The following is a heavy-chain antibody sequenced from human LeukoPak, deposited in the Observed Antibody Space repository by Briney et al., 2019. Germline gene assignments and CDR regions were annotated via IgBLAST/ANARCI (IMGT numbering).Heavy chain of an antibody. V-gene: IGHV3-23*01. D-gene: IGHD4-17*01. Sequence: GGSLRLSCAASGFTFSSYAMSWVRQAPGKGLEWVSAISGGGSTYYADSVKGRFTISRDNSKNTLYLQMNSLRAEDTAVYYCAKDLTQDDYEMDYWGQGTLVTVSS. J-gene: IGHJ4*02. CDR2: ISGGGST. CDR3: AKDLTQDDYEMDY. CDR1: GFTFSSYA.